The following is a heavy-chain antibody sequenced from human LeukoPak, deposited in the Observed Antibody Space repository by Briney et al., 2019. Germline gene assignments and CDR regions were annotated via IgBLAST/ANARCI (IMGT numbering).Heavy chain of an antibody. CDR1: GGSISSSSYY. Sequence: SETLSLTCTVSGGSISSSSYYWGWIRQPPGKGLEWIGGIYYSGSTYYNPSLKSRVTISVDTSKNQFSLKLSSVTAADTAVYYCARQRYYGSGSYRRVDYWGQGTLVTVSS. D-gene: IGHD3-10*01. J-gene: IGHJ4*02. CDR2: IYYSGST. CDR3: ARQRYYGSGSYRRVDY. V-gene: IGHV4-39*01.